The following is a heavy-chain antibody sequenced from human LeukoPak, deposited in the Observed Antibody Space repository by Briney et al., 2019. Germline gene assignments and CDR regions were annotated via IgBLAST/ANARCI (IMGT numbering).Heavy chain of an antibody. CDR1: GGSISSHY. Sequence: SETLSLTCTVSGGSISSHYWSWIRQPPGKGLEWIGYIYYSGSTNYNPSLKSRVTISVDTSKNQFSLKLSSVTAADTAVYYCARIVNTVTRDYDYYYMDVWGKGTTVTVSS. J-gene: IGHJ6*03. CDR2: IYYSGST. V-gene: IGHV4-59*11. CDR3: ARIVNTVTRDYDYYYMDV. D-gene: IGHD4-17*01.